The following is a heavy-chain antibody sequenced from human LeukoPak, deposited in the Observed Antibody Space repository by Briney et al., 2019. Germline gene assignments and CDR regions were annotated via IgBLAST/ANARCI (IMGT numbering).Heavy chain of an antibody. CDR3: ARGLVGFDP. Sequence: SETLSLTCAAYGGSFSGYYWSWIRQPPGKGLEWIGEINHSGSTNYNPSLKSRVTISVDTSKNQFSLKLSSVTAADTAVYYCARGLVGFDPWGQGTLVTVSS. D-gene: IGHD1-26*01. J-gene: IGHJ5*02. CDR1: GGSFSGYY. V-gene: IGHV4-34*01. CDR2: INHSGST.